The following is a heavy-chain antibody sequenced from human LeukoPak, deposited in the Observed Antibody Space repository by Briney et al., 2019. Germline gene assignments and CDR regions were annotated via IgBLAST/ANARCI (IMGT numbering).Heavy chain of an antibody. D-gene: IGHD3-22*01. CDR1: GFTVSSNY. CDR3: TKGYDSSGYYYHFDY. V-gene: IGHV3-23*01. J-gene: IGHJ4*02. Sequence: GGSLRLSCAASGFTVSSNYMSWVRQAPGKGLEWVSGISGSGSTTYYADSVKGRFTISRDNSKDTLYLQMNSLRAEDTAVYYCTKGYDSSGYYYHFDYWGQGTLVTVSS. CDR2: ISGSGSTT.